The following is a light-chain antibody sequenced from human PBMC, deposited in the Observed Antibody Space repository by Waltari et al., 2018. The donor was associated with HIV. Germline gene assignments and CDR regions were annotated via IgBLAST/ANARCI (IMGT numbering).Light chain of an antibody. J-gene: IGLJ2*01. CDR3: QVWASNSAYVV. CDR2: DDT. V-gene: IGLV3-21*02. Sequence: YELTQPPSVSVATGQTATITCGGANIGYRSVQRYQQKAGQAPVLVFYDDTDRPSGIPERFSGSKSGNTATLTISRVEAGDEADYYCQVWASNSAYVVFGGRTKLTVL. CDR1: NIGYRS.